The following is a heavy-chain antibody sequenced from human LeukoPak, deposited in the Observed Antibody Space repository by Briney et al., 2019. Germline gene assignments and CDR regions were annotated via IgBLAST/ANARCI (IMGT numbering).Heavy chain of an antibody. CDR3: ARVPFQEYYYYMDV. D-gene: IGHD3-3*02. V-gene: IGHV4-59*01. CDR2: VYYSGST. Sequence: TSETLCLTCTVSGGSISSYYWSWIRQPPGKGLEWIGYVYYSGSTIYNPSLTSRVTISVDPSNNQFSLKLSSVTAADTAVYYCARVPFQEYYYYMDVWGKGTTVTVSS. CDR1: GGSISSYY. J-gene: IGHJ6*03.